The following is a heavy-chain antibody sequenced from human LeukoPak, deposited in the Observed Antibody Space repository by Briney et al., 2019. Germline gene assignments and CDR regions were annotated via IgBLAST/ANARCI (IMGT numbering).Heavy chain of an antibody. V-gene: IGHV1-2*05. CDR3: ARGYGLRGLFDY. CDR2: INPNSGGT. CDR1: GYTFTGYY. Sequence: GASVKVSCKASGYTFTGYYMRWVRQAPGQGLEWMGRINPNSGGTNYAQKFQGRVTMTRDTSISTAYMELSRLRSDDTVVYYCARGYGLRGLFDYWGQGTLVTVSS. D-gene: IGHD3-10*01. J-gene: IGHJ4*02.